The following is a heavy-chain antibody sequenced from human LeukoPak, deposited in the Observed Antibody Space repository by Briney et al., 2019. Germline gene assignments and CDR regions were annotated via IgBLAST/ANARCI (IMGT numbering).Heavy chain of an antibody. CDR2: IKQDGSEK. CDR1: GFTFRNAW. D-gene: IGHD3-22*01. CDR3: ARGDMIVVVIALDY. V-gene: IGHV3-7*04. Sequence: PGGSLRLSCAASGFTFRNAWMSWVRQAPGKGLEWVANIKQDGSEKYYVDSVKGRFTISGDNAKNSLYLQVNSLRAEDTAVYYCARGDMIVVVIALDYWGQGTLVTVSS. J-gene: IGHJ4*02.